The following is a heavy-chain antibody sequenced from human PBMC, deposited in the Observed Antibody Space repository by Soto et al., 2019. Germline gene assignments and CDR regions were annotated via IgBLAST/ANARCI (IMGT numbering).Heavy chain of an antibody. CDR3: ARVLKTAAYYDSSGYPDY. J-gene: IGHJ4*02. CDR2: IYYSGST. D-gene: IGHD3-22*01. CDR1: GGSISSGGYY. Sequence: PLETQSLTCTVSGGSISSGGYYWSWIRQHPGKGLEWIGYIYYSGSTYYNPSLKSRVTISVDTSKNQFSLKLSSVTAADTAVYYCARVLKTAAYYDSSGYPDYWGQGTLVTVSS. V-gene: IGHV4-31*03.